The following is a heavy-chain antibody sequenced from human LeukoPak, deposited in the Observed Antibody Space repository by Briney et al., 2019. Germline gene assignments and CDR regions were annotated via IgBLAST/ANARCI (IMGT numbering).Heavy chain of an antibody. CDR1: GGSISSYY. D-gene: IGHD6-19*01. J-gene: IGHJ5*02. V-gene: IGHV4-59*12. Sequence: SETLSLTCTVSGGSISSYYWSWIRQPPGKGLEWIGYIYYSGSTDYNPSLKSRITISVDTSKNQFSLKLSSVTAADTAVYYCARVGKQWLVLRGWFDPWGQGTLVTVSS. CDR2: IYYSGST. CDR3: ARVGKQWLVLRGWFDP.